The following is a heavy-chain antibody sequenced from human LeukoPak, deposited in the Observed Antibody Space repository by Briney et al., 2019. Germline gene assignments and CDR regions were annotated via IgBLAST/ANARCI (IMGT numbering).Heavy chain of an antibody. CDR2: IYDSGST. Sequence: SETLSLTCTVSGGSIRSSYYYWGWIRQPPGKGLEWIGSIYDSGSTYYNPSLKSRVTISVDTSKNQFSLKLSSVTAADTAVYYCARQDRGFDYWGQGTLVTVSS. J-gene: IGHJ4*02. V-gene: IGHV4-39*01. D-gene: IGHD3-16*01. CDR3: ARQDRGFDY. CDR1: GGSIRSSYYY.